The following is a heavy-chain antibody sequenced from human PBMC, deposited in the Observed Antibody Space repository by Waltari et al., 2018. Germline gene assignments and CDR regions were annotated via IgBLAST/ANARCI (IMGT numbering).Heavy chain of an antibody. CDR3: ARGPSWGIGLVD. CDR2: INHSGST. CDR1: GGSFSGYF. J-gene: IGHJ4*02. Sequence: QVPLQQWGAGLLTPSETLPLPRAVYGGSFSGYFWSWLRQPPGRGLAWIGEINHSGSTNYNPALRSLVTISVDTSKNPFALKLSAVTAADTAGYYCARGPSWGIGLVDWGQGTLVTVSS. V-gene: IGHV4-34*01. D-gene: IGHD3-16*01.